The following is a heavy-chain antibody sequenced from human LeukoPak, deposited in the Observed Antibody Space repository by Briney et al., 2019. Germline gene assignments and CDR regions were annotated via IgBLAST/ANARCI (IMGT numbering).Heavy chain of an antibody. CDR1: GGSISSYY. J-gene: IGHJ4*02. D-gene: IGHD5-24*01. Sequence: SETLSLTCTVSGGSISSYYWSWIRQPPGKGLEWIGYIYYSGSTNYNPSLKSRVTKSVDTSKNQFSLKLSSVTAADTAVYYCARQREMATIIDYWGQGTLVTVSS. V-gene: IGHV4-59*08. CDR2: IYYSGST. CDR3: ARQREMATIIDY.